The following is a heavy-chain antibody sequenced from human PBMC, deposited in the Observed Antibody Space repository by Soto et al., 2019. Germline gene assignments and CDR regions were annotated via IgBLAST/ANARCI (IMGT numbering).Heavy chain of an antibody. J-gene: IGHJ4*02. Sequence: SETLSLTCTVPGGSISSDYWSWIRQPPGKGLEWIGYIYYSGSTNYNPSLKSRVTISVDTSKNQFSLKLSSVTAADTAVYYCASGGPDDGYEYFDYWGQGTLVTVSS. D-gene: IGHD5-12*01. CDR1: GGSISSDY. CDR2: IYYSGST. V-gene: IGHV4-59*01. CDR3: ASGGPDDGYEYFDY.